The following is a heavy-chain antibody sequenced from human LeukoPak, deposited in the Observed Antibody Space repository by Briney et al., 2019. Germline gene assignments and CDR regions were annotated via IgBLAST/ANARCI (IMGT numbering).Heavy chain of an antibody. V-gene: IGHV3-53*01. J-gene: IGHJ3*02. CDR3: ARVVVDPTSLDAFDI. CDR1: GFTFSSNY. Sequence: PGGPLRLSCAASGFTFSSNYMSGVRQAPGKRLDWVSIIYIGGSTYYADSVKGRFTISRDSSKNTLYLQMNSLRAEDTAVYYCARVVVDPTSLDAFDIWGQGTMVTVSS. CDR2: IYIGGST. D-gene: IGHD2-21*01.